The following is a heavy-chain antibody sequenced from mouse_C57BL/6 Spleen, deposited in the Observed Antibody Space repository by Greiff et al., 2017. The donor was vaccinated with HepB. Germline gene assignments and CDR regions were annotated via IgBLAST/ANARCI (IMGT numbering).Heavy chain of an antibody. V-gene: IGHV5-9-1*02. CDR3: TRDRTGYDDVSFAY. J-gene: IGHJ3*01. CDR2: ISSGGDYI. Sequence: EVHLVESGEGLVKPGGSLKLSCAASGFTFSSYAMSWVRQTPEKRLEWVAYISSGGDYIYYADTVKGRFTISRDNARNTLYLQMSSLKSEDTAMYYCTRDRTGYDDVSFAYWGQGTLVTVSA. CDR1: GFTFSSYA. D-gene: IGHD2-2*01.